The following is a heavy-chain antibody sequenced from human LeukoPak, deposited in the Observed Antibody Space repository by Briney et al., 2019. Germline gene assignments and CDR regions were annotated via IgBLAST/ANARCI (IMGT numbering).Heavy chain of an antibody. CDR2: INPSGGST. D-gene: IGHD6-13*01. V-gene: IGHV1-46*01. CDR1: GYTFANSL. Sequence: ASVKVSCKASGYTFANSLIHWVRQAPGQGLEWMGTINPSGGSTRYAQKFQGRVTMTSDTSTSTVYMELSSLTSEDTAVYYCATDSTGSMDVWGQGTTVTVSS. J-gene: IGHJ6*02. CDR3: ATDSTGSMDV.